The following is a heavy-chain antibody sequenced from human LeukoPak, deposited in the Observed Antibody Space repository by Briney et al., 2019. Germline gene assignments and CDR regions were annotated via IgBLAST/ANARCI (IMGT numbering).Heavy chain of an antibody. V-gene: IGHV4-59*01. CDR3: ARGGDSSGYYYPLFDY. J-gene: IGHJ4*02. CDR2: IYYSGST. D-gene: IGHD3-22*01. Sequence: SETLSPTCTVSGGSISSYYWSWIRQPPGKGLEWIGYIYYSGSTNYNPSLKSRVTISVDTSKNQFSLKLSPVTAADTAVYYCARGGDSSGYYYPLFDYWGQGTLVTVSS. CDR1: GGSISSYY.